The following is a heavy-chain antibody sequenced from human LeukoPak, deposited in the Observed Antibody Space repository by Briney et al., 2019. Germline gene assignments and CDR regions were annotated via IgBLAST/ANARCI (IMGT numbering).Heavy chain of an antibody. D-gene: IGHD3-9*01. CDR3: ARAGNYDILTGYTAYDYYYYMDV. J-gene: IGHJ6*03. V-gene: IGHV3-7*01. Sequence: QPGGSLRLSCAASGFTFSSYSMNWVRQAPGKGLEWVANIKQDGSEKYYVDSVKGRFTISRDNAKNSLYLQMNSLRAEDTAVYYCARAGNYDILTGYTAYDYYYYMDVWGKGTTVTVSS. CDR1: GFTFSSYS. CDR2: IKQDGSEK.